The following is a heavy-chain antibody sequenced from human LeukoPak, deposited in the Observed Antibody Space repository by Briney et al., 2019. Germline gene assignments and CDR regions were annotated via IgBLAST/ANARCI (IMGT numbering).Heavy chain of an antibody. V-gene: IGHV3-7*04. Sequence: PGGSLRLSCAASGFTFSTYWMDWVRQAPGKGLEWVANVKQDGSRKYYVDSVKGRFTISRDNARNSLYLEMNGLRDEDTAVYYCARDWGDESRGQFDAFDIWGQGTRVTVSS. CDR1: GFTFSTYW. D-gene: IGHD3-16*01. J-gene: IGHJ3*02. CDR3: ARDWGDESRGQFDAFDI. CDR2: VKQDGSRK.